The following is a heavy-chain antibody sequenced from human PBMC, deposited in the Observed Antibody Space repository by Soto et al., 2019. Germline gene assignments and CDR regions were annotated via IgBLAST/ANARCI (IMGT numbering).Heavy chain of an antibody. J-gene: IGHJ4*02. CDR3: ARGYDYDRSGYYSNAYYGDY. Sequence: QVQLVQSGAEVKKPGSSVKVSCKASGGTFSSYAISWVRQAPGQGLEWMGGIIPIFGTANYAQKFQGRVTITADESTSTAYVELSRLRPEDTAVYYCARGYDYDRSGYYSNAYYGDYGGQGTLVTVSS. V-gene: IGHV1-69*01. CDR2: IIPIFGTA. CDR1: GGTFSSYA. D-gene: IGHD3-22*01.